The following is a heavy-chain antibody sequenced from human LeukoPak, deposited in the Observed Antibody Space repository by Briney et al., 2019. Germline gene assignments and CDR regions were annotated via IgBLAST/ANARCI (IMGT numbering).Heavy chain of an antibody. CDR2: IIPIFGTA. V-gene: IGHV1-69*13. Sequence: ASVKVSCKASGGTFSSYAISWVRQAPGQGLEWMGGIIPIFGTANYAQKFQGRVTITADESTSIAYMELSSLRSEDTAVYYCASKGVAGGVAKNYYYYYGMDVWGQGTTVTVSS. D-gene: IGHD2-15*01. CDR1: GGTFSSYA. J-gene: IGHJ6*02. CDR3: ASKGVAGGVAKNYYYYYGMDV.